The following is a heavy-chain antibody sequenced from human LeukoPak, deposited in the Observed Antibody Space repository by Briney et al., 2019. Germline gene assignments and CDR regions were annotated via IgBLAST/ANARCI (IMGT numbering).Heavy chain of an antibody. J-gene: IGHJ4*02. V-gene: IGHV3-23*01. CDR1: GFTFTSYA. D-gene: IGHD5-24*01. CDR2: ISGSGGSR. CDR3: AKGGEDSGYNSHFDY. Sequence: GGSLRLSCATSGFTFTSYALGWVCQAPGKGLEWVSLISGSGGSRYYGDSVKGRFTISRDNSKNLVYLEMNSLRAGDTAVYYCAKGGEDSGYNSHFDYWGQGTLVIVSS.